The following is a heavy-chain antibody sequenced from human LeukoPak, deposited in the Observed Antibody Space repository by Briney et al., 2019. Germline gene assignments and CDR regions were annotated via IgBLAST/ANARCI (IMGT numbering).Heavy chain of an antibody. Sequence: GGSLRLSCAASGFTFSSYGMNWVRQAPGKGLEWVSSISSSSSYIYYADSVKGRFTISRDNAKNSLYLQMNSLRAEDTAVYYCARDPLYSSGWYAFDYWGQETLVTVSS. CDR1: GFTFSSYG. D-gene: IGHD6-19*01. V-gene: IGHV3-21*01. CDR3: ARDPLYSSGWYAFDY. J-gene: IGHJ4*02. CDR2: ISSSSSYI.